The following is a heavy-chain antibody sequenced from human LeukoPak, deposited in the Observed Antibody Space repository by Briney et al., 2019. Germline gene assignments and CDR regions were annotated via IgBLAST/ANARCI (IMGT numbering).Heavy chain of an antibody. CDR1: GGSISSSSSY. D-gene: IGHD6-19*01. CDR2: IYYSGSS. Sequence: PSETLSLTCSVSGGSISSSSSYWGWIRQPPGKGLEWIGSIYYSGSSFDNPALKSRVTISVDTSKNQFSLKLSSVTAADTAVYYCARDRGSGWFPNAYYYYMDVWGKGTTVTVSS. CDR3: ARDRGSGWFPNAYYYYMDV. V-gene: IGHV4-39*07. J-gene: IGHJ6*03.